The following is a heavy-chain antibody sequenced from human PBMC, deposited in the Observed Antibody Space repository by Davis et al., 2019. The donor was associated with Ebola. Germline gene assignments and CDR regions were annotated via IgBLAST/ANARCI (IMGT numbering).Heavy chain of an antibody. CDR1: GYTFNNYG. V-gene: IGHV1-18*01. J-gene: IGHJ6*04. Sequence: ASVKVSCKASGYTFNNYGVSWVRQAPGQGLEWMGWISAYNGDTNSAPRLQGRVTMTTDTSTSTAYMELRSLRSDDTAIYCCARLPHAILTDSLRGLGMDVWGKGTTVTVSS. D-gene: IGHD3-9*01. CDR2: ISAYNGDT. CDR3: ARLPHAILTDSLRGLGMDV.